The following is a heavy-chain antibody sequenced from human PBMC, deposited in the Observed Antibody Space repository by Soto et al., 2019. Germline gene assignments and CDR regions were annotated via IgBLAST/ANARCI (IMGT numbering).Heavy chain of an antibody. D-gene: IGHD4-17*01. CDR1: GFTFSSYA. J-gene: IGHJ4*02. Sequence: GWSLRLSCAASGFTFSSYAMRWVRQAPGKGLEWVSIITSDGRTYYADSVKGRFTISRDNSKNTVYLQMNSLRAEDTAVYYCAKDYSTVTTDPLSVVLFDYWGQGALVTVSS. V-gene: IGHV3-23*01. CDR2: ITSDGRT. CDR3: AKDYSTVTTDPLSVVLFDY.